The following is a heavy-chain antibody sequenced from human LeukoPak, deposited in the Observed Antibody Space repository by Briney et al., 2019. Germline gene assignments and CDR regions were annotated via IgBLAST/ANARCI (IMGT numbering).Heavy chain of an antibody. J-gene: IGHJ5*02. V-gene: IGHV3-21*05. D-gene: IGHD4-17*01. Sequence: GGSLRLSCAASGFTFSSYSMNWVRQAPGKGLEWVSYISSSSSYIYYADSVKGRFTISRDNAKNSLYLQMNSLRAEDTAVYYCARGYRGATVTTGAFDPWGQGTLVTVSS. CDR2: ISSSSSYI. CDR3: ARGYRGATVTTGAFDP. CDR1: GFTFSSYS.